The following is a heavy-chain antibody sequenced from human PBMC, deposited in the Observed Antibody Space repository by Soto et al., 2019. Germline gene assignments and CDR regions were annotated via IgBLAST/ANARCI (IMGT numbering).Heavy chain of an antibody. V-gene: IGHV4-34*01. CDR3: ARRTYYYYGMDV. J-gene: IGHJ6*02. CDR1: GGSFSGYY. CDR2: INHSGST. Sequence: SETLSLTCAVYGGSFSGYYWSWIRQPPGKGLEWIGEINHSGSTNYNPSLKSRVTISVDTSKNQFSLKLSSVTAADTAVYYCARRTYYYYGMDVWGQGXTVTVYS.